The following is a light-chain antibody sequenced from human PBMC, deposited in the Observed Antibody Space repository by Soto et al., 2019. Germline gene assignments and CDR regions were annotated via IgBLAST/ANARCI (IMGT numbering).Light chain of an antibody. CDR1: QSIFSSY. Sequence: EIVLTQSPGTLSLSPGESATLSCRASQSIFSSYLAWYQQKPGQAPRLLIYGASSRATGIPDRFSGDGSGTDFTIKISRLEPEDFAVYYCQQYSLSPLTFGGGTKVEIK. CDR2: GAS. V-gene: IGKV3-20*01. CDR3: QQYSLSPLT. J-gene: IGKJ4*01.